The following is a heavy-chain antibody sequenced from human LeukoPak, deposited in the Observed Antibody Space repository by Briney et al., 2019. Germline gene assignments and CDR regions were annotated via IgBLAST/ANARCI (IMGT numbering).Heavy chain of an antibody. D-gene: IGHD3-10*01. CDR1: GFTFSSYR. CDR3: ARDEGLGLWFGETPYYYGMDV. Sequence: GGSLRLSCAASGFTFSSYRMNWVRQAPGKGLEWVSSISSSSSYIYYADSVKGRFTISRDNAKNSLYLQMNSLRAEDPAVYYCARDEGLGLWFGETPYYYGMDVWGQGTTVTVSS. J-gene: IGHJ6*02. CDR2: ISSSSSYI. V-gene: IGHV3-21*01.